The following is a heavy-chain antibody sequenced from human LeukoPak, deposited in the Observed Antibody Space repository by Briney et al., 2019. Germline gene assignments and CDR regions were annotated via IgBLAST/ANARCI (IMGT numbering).Heavy chain of an antibody. D-gene: IGHD5-24*01. Sequence: PGGSLRLSCVVSGFTFSTYAMHWVRQAPGKGLEWVSFITSTSNNIYYADSVKGRFTISRDNAQNSLYLHMSSLRDEDTAVCYCARGDGFHHFDYWGQGALVTVSS. CDR3: ARGDGFHHFDY. J-gene: IGHJ4*02. V-gene: IGHV3-48*02. CDR2: ITSTSNNI. CDR1: GFTFSTYA.